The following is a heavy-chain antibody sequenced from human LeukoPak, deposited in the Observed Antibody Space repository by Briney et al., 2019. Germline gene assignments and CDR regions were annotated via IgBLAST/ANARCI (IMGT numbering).Heavy chain of an antibody. V-gene: IGHV6-1*01. CDR3: ARDSSILSRGWFYSFDY. CDR2: TYYRSNWYN. CDR1: GDSVSSNSAA. J-gene: IGHJ4*02. Sequence: SQTLSPTCAIAGDSVSSNSAAWNLIRQSPSRGLELLGMTYYRSNWYNDYAVSVKSRITINPETSKHQSYLQLNSVPPEDTAVYYCARDSSILSRGWFYSFDYWGQGTLVTVSS. D-gene: IGHD6-19*01.